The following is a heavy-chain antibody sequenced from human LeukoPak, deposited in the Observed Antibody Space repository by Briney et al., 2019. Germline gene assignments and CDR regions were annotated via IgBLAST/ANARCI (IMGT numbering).Heavy chain of an antibody. Sequence: PGGSLRLSCAASGFTFSSYWMRWVRQAPGKGLEWVANIKQDGSEKYYVDSVKGRFTISRDNAKNSLYLQMNSLRAEDTAVYYCASWSRDGYNRLDYWGQGTLVTVSS. CDR3: ASWSRDGYNRLDY. CDR2: IKQDGSEK. V-gene: IGHV3-7*01. J-gene: IGHJ4*02. CDR1: GFTFSSYW. D-gene: IGHD5-24*01.